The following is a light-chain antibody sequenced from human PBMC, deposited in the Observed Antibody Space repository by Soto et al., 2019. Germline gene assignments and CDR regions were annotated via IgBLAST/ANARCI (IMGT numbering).Light chain of an antibody. CDR3: QQYNNWWT. CDR2: GAS. Sequence: EIVLTQSPGTLSLSPGERATLSCRASQSVSSSYLAWYQQKPGQAPRLLIYGASSRATGIPDRFSGSGSGTDFTLTISSLQSEDFAVYYCQQYNNWWTFGQGTKVDNK. J-gene: IGKJ1*01. CDR1: QSVSSSY. V-gene: IGKV3-20*01.